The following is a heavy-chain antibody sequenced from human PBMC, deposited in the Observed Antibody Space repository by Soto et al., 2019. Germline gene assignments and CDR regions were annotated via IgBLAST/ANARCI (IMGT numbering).Heavy chain of an antibody. V-gene: IGHV1-18*01. CDR2: LKTYNGYT. CDR1: GYTFNSYG. J-gene: IGHJ5*02. Sequence: QVQLVQSGGEVKKPGASVRVSCKASGYTFNSYGISWVRQAPGQGLEWMGWLKTYNGYTNYAQKFQGRVSLTTDASTSTAYLALRSLGSDDTAGYYCARDVLYISSGDRRLAPWGQGTLVTVSS. D-gene: IGHD2-15*01. CDR3: ARDVLYISSGDRRLAP.